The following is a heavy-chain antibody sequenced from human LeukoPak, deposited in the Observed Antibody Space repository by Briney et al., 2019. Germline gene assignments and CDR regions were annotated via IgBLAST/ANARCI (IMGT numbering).Heavy chain of an antibody. CDR2: FDPEYGET. J-gene: IGHJ6*02. Sequence: ASMKVSCKVSGYTLTQLSIHWVRQAPGKGLEWMGGFDPEYGETIYAQKFQGRVNMTEDTSTDTAYMELSSLRSEDTAVYFCTRDTGSTMFRGVIKNYSGMDVWGQGTTVTVSS. CDR1: GYTLTQLS. CDR3: TRDTGSTMFRGVIKNYSGMDV. D-gene: IGHD3-10*01. V-gene: IGHV1-24*01.